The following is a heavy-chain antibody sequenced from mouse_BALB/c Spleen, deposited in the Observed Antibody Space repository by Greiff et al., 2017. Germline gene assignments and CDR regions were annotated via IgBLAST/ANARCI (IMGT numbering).Heavy chain of an antibody. Sequence: EVKVVESGGGLVQPGGSLKLSCAASGFTFSSYTMSWVRQTPEKRLEWVAYISNGGGSTYYPDTVKGRFTISRDNAKNTLYLQMSSLKSEDTAMYYCARHAFGSFTTATPGAMDYWGQGTSVTVSS. V-gene: IGHV5-12-2*01. J-gene: IGHJ4*01. CDR1: GFTFSSYT. D-gene: IGHD1-2*01. CDR3: ARHAFGSFTTATPGAMDY. CDR2: ISNGGGST.